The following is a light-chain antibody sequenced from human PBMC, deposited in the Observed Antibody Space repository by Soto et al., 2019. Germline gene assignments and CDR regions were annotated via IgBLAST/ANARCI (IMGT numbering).Light chain of an antibody. J-gene: IGKJ5*01. CDR1: QSVSSN. V-gene: IGKV3-15*01. Sequence: EIVMTQSPATLSVSPGERATLSCRASQSVSSNLAWYQQKPGQAPRLLIYGASTRATAIPARFSGSGSGTEFSLTIRSLQSEDFEVYYCQQYNNWPPITFGQGTRLEIK. CDR3: QQYNNWPPIT. CDR2: GAS.